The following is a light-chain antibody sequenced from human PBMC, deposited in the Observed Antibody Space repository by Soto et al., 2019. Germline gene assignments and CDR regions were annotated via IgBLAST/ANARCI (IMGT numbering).Light chain of an antibody. CDR1: QSVSSN. Sequence: DTVMTQSPATLSVSPGERPTISCRASQSVSSNLAWYQQKPGQAPRLLIYAASTMATGIPARFSGSGSGTDFTLTISSLQSEDFAVYYCQHYNTWPLTFGHGTKVDIK. V-gene: IGKV3-15*01. CDR3: QHYNTWPLT. J-gene: IGKJ3*01. CDR2: AAS.